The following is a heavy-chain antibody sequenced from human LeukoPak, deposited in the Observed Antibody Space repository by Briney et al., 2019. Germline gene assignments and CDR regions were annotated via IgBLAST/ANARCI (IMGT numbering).Heavy chain of an antibody. CDR1: GFTFSSYS. Sequence: PGGSLRLSCAASGFTFSSYSMYWVRQAPGKGLEWVSSISSSSSYIYYADSVKGRFTISRDNAKNSLYLQMNSLRAEDTAVYYCASSVLLWFPYYFDYWGQGTLVTVSS. V-gene: IGHV3-21*01. J-gene: IGHJ4*02. CDR3: ASSVLLWFPYYFDY. CDR2: ISSSSSYI. D-gene: IGHD3-10*01.